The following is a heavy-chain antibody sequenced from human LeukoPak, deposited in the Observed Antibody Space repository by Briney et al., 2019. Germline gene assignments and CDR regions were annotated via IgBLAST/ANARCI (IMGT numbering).Heavy chain of an antibody. V-gene: IGHV1-18*01. CDR1: GYTFISYY. J-gene: IGHJ6*02. CDR2: ISAYNTNT. Sequence: ASVKVSCKASGYTFISYYITWARQAPGQGLEWMGWISAYNTNTNYAQKLQGRVTMTTDTSTSTAYMELRSLRSDDTAVYYCARYYCSSTSCYPGMDVWGQGTTVTVSS. D-gene: IGHD2-2*01. CDR3: ARYYCSSTSCYPGMDV.